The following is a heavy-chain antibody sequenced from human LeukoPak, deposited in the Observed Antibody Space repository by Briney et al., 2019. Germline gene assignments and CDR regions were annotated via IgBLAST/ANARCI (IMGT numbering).Heavy chain of an antibody. V-gene: IGHV3-53*05. J-gene: IGHJ4*02. CDR1: GFAVSTTH. CDR3: ASDKTASRYCSSTSCYSGVDY. Sequence: GGSLRLSCAASGFAVSTTHMSWVRQTPGKGLEWVSTIYSGGSIYYADSVKGRFTISRDNSKNTLYLQMNSLRAEDTAVYYCASDKTASRYCSSTSCYSGVDYWGQGTLVTVSS. CDR2: IYSGGSI. D-gene: IGHD2-2*02.